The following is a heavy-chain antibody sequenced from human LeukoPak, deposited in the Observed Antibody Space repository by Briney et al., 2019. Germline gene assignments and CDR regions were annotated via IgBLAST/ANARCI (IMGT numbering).Heavy chain of an antibody. D-gene: IGHD3-3*01. J-gene: IGHJ4*02. V-gene: IGHV4-4*07. CDR1: GGSISSYY. CDR2: IYTSGST. Sequence: SETLSLTCTVSGGSISSYYWSWIRQPAGKGLEWIGRIYTSGSTNYNPSLKSRVTMSVDTSKNQFSVKLSSVTAADTAVYYCARGGPGYDFWSGYYRIFDYWGQGTLVTVSS. CDR3: ARGGPGYDFWSGYYRIFDY.